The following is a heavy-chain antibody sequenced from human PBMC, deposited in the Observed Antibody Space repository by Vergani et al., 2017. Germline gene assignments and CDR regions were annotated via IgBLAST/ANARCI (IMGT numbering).Heavy chain of an antibody. J-gene: IGHJ4*02. D-gene: IGHD6-13*01. CDR1: GGSISSYY. CDR3: ARGGKQLVNFDY. CDR2: IYYSGST. V-gene: IGHV4-59*01. Sequence: VQLQESGPGLVKPSETLSLTCTVSGGSISSYYWSWIRQPPGKGLEWIGYIYYSGSTNYNPSLKSRVTISVDTSKNQFSLKLSSVTAADTAVYYCARGGKQLVNFDYWGQGTLVTVSS.